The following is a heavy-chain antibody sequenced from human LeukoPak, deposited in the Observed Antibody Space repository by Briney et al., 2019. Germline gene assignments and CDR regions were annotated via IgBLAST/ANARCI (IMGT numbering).Heavy chain of an antibody. CDR3: AVAQWLGPSYYYGMDV. J-gene: IGHJ6*04. Sequence: SVKVSCKASGGTFSSYAISWVRQAPGQGLEWMGGIIPIFGTTNYAQKFQGSVTITADKSTSTAYMELSSLRSEDTAVYYCAVAQWLGPSYYYGMDVWGKGTTVTVSS. V-gene: IGHV1-69*06. D-gene: IGHD5-12*01. CDR2: IIPIFGTT. CDR1: GGTFSSYA.